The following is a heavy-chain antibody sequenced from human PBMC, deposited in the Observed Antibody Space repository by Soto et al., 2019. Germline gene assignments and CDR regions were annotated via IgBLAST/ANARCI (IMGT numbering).Heavy chain of an antibody. CDR1: GGSISSGGYY. Sequence: PSETLSLTCTVSGGSISSGGYYWSWIRQHPGKGLEWIGYIYYSGSTYYNPSLKSRVTISVDTSKNQFSLKLSSVTAADTAVYYCAREMGDGYNFSGYFDYWGQGTLVTVSS. D-gene: IGHD5-12*01. V-gene: IGHV4-31*03. CDR2: IYYSGST. CDR3: AREMGDGYNFSGYFDY. J-gene: IGHJ4*02.